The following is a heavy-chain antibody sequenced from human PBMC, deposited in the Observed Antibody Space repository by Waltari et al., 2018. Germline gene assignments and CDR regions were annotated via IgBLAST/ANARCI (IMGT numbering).Heavy chain of an antibody. CDR3: AKVKDGRVRSGPPRDS. CDR2: IGGSGIST. V-gene: IGHV3-23*01. Sequence: EVQLLESGGGLVQPGGSVRLSCVASGFTFRSYVLSWVRQAPVKELEWVSSIGGSGISTQYADSVEGRFIISRDNSKTTLYLQMNSLRGEDTAVYYCAKVKDGRVRSGPPRDSWGQGTLVTVSS. D-gene: IGHD3-3*01. J-gene: IGHJ4*02. CDR1: GFTFRSYV.